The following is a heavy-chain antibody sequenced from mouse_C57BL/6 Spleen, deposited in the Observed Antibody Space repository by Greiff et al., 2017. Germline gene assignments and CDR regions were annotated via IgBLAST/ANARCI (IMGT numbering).Heavy chain of an antibody. J-gene: IGHJ1*03. CDR3: GRRIYGNGGYFDV. D-gene: IGHD2-1*01. CDR1: GYTFTDYY. CDR2: INPNNGGT. Sequence: VQLQQSGPELVKPGASVKISCKASGYTFTDYYMNWVKQSHGKSLEWIGDINPNNGGTSYNQKFKGKATLTVDKSSSTAYMELRSLTSEDSAVYYWGRRIYGNGGYFDVWGKGTTVTVSS. V-gene: IGHV1-26*01.